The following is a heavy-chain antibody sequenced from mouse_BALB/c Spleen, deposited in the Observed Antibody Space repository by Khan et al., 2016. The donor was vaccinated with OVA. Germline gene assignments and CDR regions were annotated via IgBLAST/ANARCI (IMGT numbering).Heavy chain of an antibody. CDR2: ISYSGST. CDR3: ARTARIKY. CDR1: GYSITSGYG. Sequence: EVQLQVSGPGLVKPSQSLSLTCTVTGYSITSGYGWNWIRQFPGNQLEWMGYISYSGSTNYNPSLKSRISITRDTSKNQFFLQLNSVTTEDTATYYCARTARIKYWGQGTTLTVSS. J-gene: IGHJ2*01. D-gene: IGHD1-2*01. V-gene: IGHV3-2*02.